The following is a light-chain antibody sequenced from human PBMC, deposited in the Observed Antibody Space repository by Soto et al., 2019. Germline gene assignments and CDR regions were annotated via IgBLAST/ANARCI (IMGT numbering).Light chain of an antibody. V-gene: IGLV1-40*01. CDR3: QSYDSSLSAWV. CDR1: SSNIGAGYD. Sequence: QAVVTQPPSVSGAPGQRVTISCTGSSSNIGAGYDVHWYQQLPGTAPKLLIYLNNNRPSGVPDRFSGSKSGTSASLAITGLQAEDEADYYCQSYDSSLSAWVFGGGTKVTVL. CDR2: LNN. J-gene: IGLJ3*02.